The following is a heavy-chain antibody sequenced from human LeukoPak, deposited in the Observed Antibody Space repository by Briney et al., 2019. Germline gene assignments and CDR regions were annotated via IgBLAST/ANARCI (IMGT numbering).Heavy chain of an antibody. CDR2: ISSDGSNK. V-gene: IGHV3-30*18. J-gene: IGHJ3*02. CDR3: AKGKWGDYYPHDAFDI. CDR1: GFTFSNYG. Sequence: GRSLRLSCAASGFTFSNYGMYWVRQAPGKGLEWVAVISSDGSNKYYEDSVNGRFTISRDNSKNTLNMQMNSLRVEDTAVYFCAKGKWGDYYPHDAFDIWGQGTMVTVSS. D-gene: IGHD3-10*01.